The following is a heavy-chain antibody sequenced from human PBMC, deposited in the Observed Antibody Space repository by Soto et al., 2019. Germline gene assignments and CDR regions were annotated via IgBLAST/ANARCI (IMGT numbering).Heavy chain of an antibody. J-gene: IGHJ6*02. V-gene: IGHV4-4*02. CDR3: ARSPDSSGYYPRWYYYGMDV. Sequence: QVQLQESGPGLVKPSGTLSLTCAVSGGSISSRNWWSWVRQPPGKGLEWIGEIYHSGSTNYNPSLKSRVTISVDKSKNQFSLKLSSVTAADTAVYYCARSPDSSGYYPRWYYYGMDVWGQGTTVTVSS. CDR2: IYHSGST. D-gene: IGHD3-22*01. CDR1: GGSISSRNW.